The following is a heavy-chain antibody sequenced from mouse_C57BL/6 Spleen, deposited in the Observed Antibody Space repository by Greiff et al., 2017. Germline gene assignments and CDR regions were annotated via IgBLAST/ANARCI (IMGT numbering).Heavy chain of an antibody. CDR3: ARSNYYGSSFAD. J-gene: IGHJ3*01. CDR1: GYTFTSYW. CDR2: IYPGSGST. V-gene: IGHV1-55*01. Sequence: QVQLKESGAELVKPGASVKMSCKASGYTFTSYWITWVKQRPGQGLEWIGDIYPGSGSTNYNEKFKSKATLTVDTSSSTAYMQLSSLTSEDSAVYYCARSNYYGSSFADWGQGTLVTVSA. D-gene: IGHD1-1*01.